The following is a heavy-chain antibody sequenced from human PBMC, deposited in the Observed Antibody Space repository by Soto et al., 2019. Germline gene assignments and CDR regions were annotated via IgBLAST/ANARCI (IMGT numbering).Heavy chain of an antibody. CDR1: GFTFDDYA. V-gene: IGHV3-9*01. J-gene: IGHJ3*02. Sequence: PGGSLRLSCAASGFTFDDYAMHWVRQAPGKGLEWVSGISWNSGSIGYADSVKGRFTISRDNAKNSLYLQMNSLRAEDTAVYYCAKGSEWCSGGSCYPDAFDIWGQGTMVTVSS. CDR2: ISWNSGSI. D-gene: IGHD2-15*01. CDR3: AKGSEWCSGGSCYPDAFDI.